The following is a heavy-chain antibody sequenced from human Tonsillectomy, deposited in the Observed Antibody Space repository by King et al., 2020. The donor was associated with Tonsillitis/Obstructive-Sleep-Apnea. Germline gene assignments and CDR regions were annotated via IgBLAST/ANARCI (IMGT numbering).Heavy chain of an antibody. CDR2: IIPIFGTA. Sequence: VQLVESGAEVKKPGSSVKVSCTASGGTFSSYAISWVRQAPGHGLEWMGGIIPIFGTATYAQTFQGRVTITADESTSTAYMELSSLRSEDTAVYYCARPCSSTSWFDAFDIWGQGTMVTVSS. CDR1: GGTFSSYA. CDR3: ARPCSSTSWFDAFDI. J-gene: IGHJ3*02. D-gene: IGHD2-2*01. V-gene: IGHV1-69*01.